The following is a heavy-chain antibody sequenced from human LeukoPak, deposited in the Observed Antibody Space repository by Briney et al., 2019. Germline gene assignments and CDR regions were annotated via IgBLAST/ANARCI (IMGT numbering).Heavy chain of an antibody. CDR1: GGSFSGYY. J-gene: IGHJ4*02. Sequence: SETLSLTCAVYGGSFSGYYWSWIRQPPGKGLEWIGEINHSRSTNYNPSLKSRVTISVDTSKNQFSLKLSSVTAADTAVYYCARDYYDSSGYYLDYWGQGTLVTVSS. CDR2: INHSRST. D-gene: IGHD3-22*01. CDR3: ARDYYDSSGYYLDY. V-gene: IGHV4-34*01.